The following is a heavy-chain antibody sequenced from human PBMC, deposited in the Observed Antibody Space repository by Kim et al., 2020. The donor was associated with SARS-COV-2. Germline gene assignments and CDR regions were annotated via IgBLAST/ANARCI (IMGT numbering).Heavy chain of an antibody. J-gene: IGHJ3*02. Sequence: SPSLKSRVTISVDTSKNQFSLKLSAVTAADTAVYYCARGITAGTDDAFDIWGQGTMVTVSS. CDR3: ARGITAGTDDAFDI. V-gene: IGHV4-39*07. D-gene: IGHD6-13*01.